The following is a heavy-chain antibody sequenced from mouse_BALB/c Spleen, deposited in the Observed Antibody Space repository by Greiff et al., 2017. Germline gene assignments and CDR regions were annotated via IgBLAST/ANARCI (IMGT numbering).Heavy chain of an antibody. V-gene: IGHV2-6-5*01. Sequence: VKLVESGPGLVAPSQSLSITCTVSGFSLTDYGVSWFRQPPGKGLEWLGVIWGGGSTYYNSALKYRLSISKDNSKSQVFLNMNSLQTDDTAMYYCAKHYGNYLGVDYWGQGTTLTVSS. J-gene: IGHJ2*01. CDR1: GFSLTDYG. CDR3: AKHYGNYLGVDY. CDR2: IWGGGST. D-gene: IGHD2-1*01.